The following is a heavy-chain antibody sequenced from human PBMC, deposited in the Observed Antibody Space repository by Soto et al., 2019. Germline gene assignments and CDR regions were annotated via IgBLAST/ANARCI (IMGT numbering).Heavy chain of an antibody. CDR3: ASATVVAATFDF. CDR2: ISSGSSNI. D-gene: IGHD2-15*01. J-gene: IGHJ4*02. CDR1: GFAFRSYN. Sequence: GGSLRLSCAASGFAFRSYNMNWVRHAPGKGLEWVASISSGSSNIYYADSVKGRFTISRDNAKNSLFLQMDSLRAEDSAVYYCASATVVAATFDFWGQGTLVTVSS. V-gene: IGHV3-21*01.